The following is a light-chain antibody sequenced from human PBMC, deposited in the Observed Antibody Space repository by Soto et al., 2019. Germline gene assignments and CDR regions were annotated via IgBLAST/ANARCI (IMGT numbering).Light chain of an antibody. CDR1: RGVSANY. Sequence: ENLLTQSPGTLSLSPGEGATLSCRASRGVSANYLAWYQQKPGQAPTLLIYGASIRAAGIPDRFSGSGSGTDFTLTISSLEPEDFAVYYCQQRSNWPRTFGQGTKVDIK. CDR3: QQRSNWPRT. V-gene: IGKV3D-20*02. CDR2: GAS. J-gene: IGKJ1*01.